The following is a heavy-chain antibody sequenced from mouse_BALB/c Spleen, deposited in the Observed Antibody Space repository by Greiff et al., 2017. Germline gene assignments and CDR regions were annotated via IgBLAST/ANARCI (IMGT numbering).Heavy chain of an antibody. CDR3: ARPASTMITTEGWYFDV. V-gene: IGHV5-6*01. CDR1: GFTFSSYG. CDR2: ISSGGSYT. D-gene: IGHD2-4*01. Sequence: EVQGVESGGDLVKPGGSLKLSCAASGFTFSSYGMSWVRQTPDKRLEWVATISSGGSYTYYPDSVKGRFTISRDNAKNTLYLQMSSLKSEDTAMYYCARPASTMITTEGWYFDVWGAGTTVTVSS. J-gene: IGHJ1*01.